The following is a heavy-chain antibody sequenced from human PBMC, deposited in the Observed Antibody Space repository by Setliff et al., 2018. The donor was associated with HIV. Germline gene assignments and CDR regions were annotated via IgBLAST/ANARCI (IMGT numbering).Heavy chain of an antibody. V-gene: IGHV4-4*07. Sequence: SQTLSLTCNVSGGSISGYFWTWIRQPAGKGLEWIGRIYTSGSTNYNPSLKSRLSMSIDTSKNHFSLRLTSVTAADTAVYYCARDLPELTGRSFDPWGQGIQVTVSS. CDR1: GGSISGYF. J-gene: IGHJ5*02. CDR3: ARDLPELTGRSFDP. D-gene: IGHD7-27*01. CDR2: IYTSGST.